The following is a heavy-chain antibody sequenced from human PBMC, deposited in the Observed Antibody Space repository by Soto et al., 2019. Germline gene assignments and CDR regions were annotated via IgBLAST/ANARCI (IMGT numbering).Heavy chain of an antibody. CDR2: IIPIFGTA. V-gene: IGHV1-69*13. D-gene: IGHD5-18*01. CDR1: ESTFSSYA. Sequence: SVKVSCKASESTFSSYAISWVRQAPGQRLEWMGGIIPIFGTANYAQKFQGRVTITADESTSTAYMELSSLRSEDTAVYYCARDRPRRGYSYNKYGMDVWGQGTTVTVSS. J-gene: IGHJ6*02. CDR3: ARDRPRRGYSYNKYGMDV.